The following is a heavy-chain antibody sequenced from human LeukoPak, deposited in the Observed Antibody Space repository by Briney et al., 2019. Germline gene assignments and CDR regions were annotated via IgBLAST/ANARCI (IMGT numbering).Heavy chain of an antibody. J-gene: IGHJ4*02. D-gene: IGHD3-22*01. CDR1: GGSISSTNW. V-gene: IGHV4-4*02. CDR2: IYHSEST. CDR3: ARADYYDSGLFDY. Sequence: SETLSLTCAVSGGSISSTNWWSWVRQPPGKGLEWIGEIYHSESTNYNPSLQSRVTVSVDTSKNQFSLKLSSVTAADTAVYYCARADYYDSGLFDYWGQGTLVTVSS.